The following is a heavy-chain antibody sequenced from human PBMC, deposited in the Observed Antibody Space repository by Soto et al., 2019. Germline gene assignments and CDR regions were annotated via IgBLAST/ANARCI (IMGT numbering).Heavy chain of an antibody. Sequence: TLSLTCTVSGGSISSYYWSWIRQPPGKGLEWIGYIYYSGSTNYNPSLKSRVTISVDTSKNQFSLKLSSVTAADTAVYYCARVPRLVVPGYYYYYYYMDVWGKGTTVTVSS. J-gene: IGHJ6*03. CDR2: IYYSGST. D-gene: IGHD2-2*01. V-gene: IGHV4-59*01. CDR1: GGSISSYY. CDR3: ARVPRLVVPGYYYYYYYMDV.